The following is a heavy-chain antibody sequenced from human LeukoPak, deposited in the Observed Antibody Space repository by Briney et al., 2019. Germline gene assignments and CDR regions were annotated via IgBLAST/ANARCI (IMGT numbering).Heavy chain of an antibody. CDR2: IYSGGST. J-gene: IGHJ4*02. CDR3: ARVGSSWYQPDY. D-gene: IGHD6-13*01. CDR1: GFTVSSNY. Sequence: GGSLRLSCAASGFTVSSNYMSWVRQAPGKGLEWVSVIYSGGSTYYADSVKGRFTISRDNSKNTLYLQMNSLRAEDTAVYYCARVGSSWYQPDYWGQGTLVTVSS. V-gene: IGHV3-66*01.